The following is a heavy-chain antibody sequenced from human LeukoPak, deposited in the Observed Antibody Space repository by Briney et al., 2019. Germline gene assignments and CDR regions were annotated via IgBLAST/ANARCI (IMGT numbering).Heavy chain of an antibody. CDR1: GGSISSYY. CDR3: AREFVDTAMGASYSYYYYGMDV. J-gene: IGHJ6*02. D-gene: IGHD5-18*01. CDR2: IYYSGST. V-gene: IGHV4-59*01. Sequence: PSETLSLTCTVSGGSISSYYWSWIRQPPGKGLEWIGYIYYSGSTNYNPPLKSRVTISVDTSKNQFSVKLRSVTAADTAVYYCAREFVDTAMGASYSYYYYGMDVWGQGTTVTVSS.